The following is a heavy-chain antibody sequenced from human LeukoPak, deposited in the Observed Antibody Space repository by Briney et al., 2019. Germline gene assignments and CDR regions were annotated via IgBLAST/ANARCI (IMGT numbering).Heavy chain of an antibody. J-gene: IGHJ4*02. V-gene: IGHV3-7*01. D-gene: IGHD3-22*01. Sequence: PGGSLRLSCAASGFTLRNYWMNWVRQAPGKGLEWVANIHRDGSDTYYEDSVKGRFTISRDNAKNSLYLKMNSLRAEDTAVYFCVRDDEYDSGGCYYDRLDSWGQGTLVTVSS. CDR2: IHRDGSDT. CDR3: VRDDEYDSGGCYYDRLDS. CDR1: GFTLRNYW.